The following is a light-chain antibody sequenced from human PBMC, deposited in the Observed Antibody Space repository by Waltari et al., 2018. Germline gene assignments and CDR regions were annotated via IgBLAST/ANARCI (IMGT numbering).Light chain of an antibody. J-gene: IGLJ2*01. V-gene: IGLV3-19*01. CDR2: GKN. CDR3: NSRDSSGNPVV. CDR1: SLRSYY. Sequence: SSELTQDPAVSVALGQTVRSTCQGDSLRSYYASWYQQKPGQAPVLVIYGKNNRPPGIPDRFSGSSSGNTASLTITGAQAEDEADYYCNSRDSSGNPVVFGGGTKLTVL.